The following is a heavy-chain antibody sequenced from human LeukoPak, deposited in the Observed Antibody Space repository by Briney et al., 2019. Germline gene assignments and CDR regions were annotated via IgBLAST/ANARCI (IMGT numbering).Heavy chain of an antibody. J-gene: IGHJ4*02. Sequence: GGSLRLSCAASGFTFSGYALSWVRQAPGKGLEWVSGISGRGDKTYYADSVKGRFTISRDDSKNTLRLQMNSLRDEDTAVYYCAKRARQNAGPFHCWGQGTLASVS. D-gene: IGHD1-1*01. CDR1: GFTFSGYA. CDR3: AKRARQNAGPFHC. CDR2: ISGRGDKT. V-gene: IGHV3-23*01.